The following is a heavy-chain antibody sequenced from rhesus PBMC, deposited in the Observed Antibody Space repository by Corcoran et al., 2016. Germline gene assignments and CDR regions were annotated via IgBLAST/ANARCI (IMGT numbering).Heavy chain of an antibody. CDR1: GCSLNGLHN. CDR3: ARQGYTDHLGGLDS. CDR2: VYGNRAST. D-gene: IGHD2-39*02. Sequence: QVQLQESGPGLVKPSETLSLTCTVPGCSLNGLHNWARTRQAPGQGLEWIGAVYGNRASTNYTPSLKSRVTISKDTSKNQFSLWLTSVTAADTAVYYCARQGYTDHLGGLDSWGQGVVVTVSS. V-gene: IGHV4-143*01. J-gene: IGHJ6*01.